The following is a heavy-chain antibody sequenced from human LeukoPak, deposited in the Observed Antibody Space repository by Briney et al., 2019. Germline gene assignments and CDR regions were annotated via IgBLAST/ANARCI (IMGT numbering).Heavy chain of an antibody. V-gene: IGHV3-33*01. CDR3: ARDHRPEIQYYYMDV. CDR1: GLSLSNYG. CDR2: LLYDGNTK. J-gene: IGHJ6*03. Sequence: GGSLRLSCAASGLSLSNYGMHWVRQAPGKGLEWVAALLYDGNTKHYADSVKGRFTISRDISKNTFYLQMNSLTAEDTAVYYCARDHRPEIQYYYMDVWGKGTTVAVSS. D-gene: IGHD1-14*01.